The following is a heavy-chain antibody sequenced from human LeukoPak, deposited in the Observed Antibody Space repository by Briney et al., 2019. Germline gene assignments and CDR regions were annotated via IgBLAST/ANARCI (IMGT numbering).Heavy chain of an antibody. Sequence: GGSLRLSCAASGFTFSSYSMNWVRQAPGKGLEWVSYISSGSSTIYYADSVKGRFTISRDNAKNPLYLQMNSLRAEDTAVYYCARGIWIDPHYWGQGTLVTVSS. V-gene: IGHV3-48*01. CDR3: ARGIWIDPHY. J-gene: IGHJ4*02. D-gene: IGHD3-3*01. CDR1: GFTFSSYS. CDR2: ISSGSSTI.